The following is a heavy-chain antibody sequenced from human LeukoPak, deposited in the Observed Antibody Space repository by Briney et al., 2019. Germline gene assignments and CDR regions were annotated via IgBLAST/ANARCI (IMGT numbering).Heavy chain of an antibody. Sequence: PSETLSLTCTVSGGSISNYYWSWIRQPPGRGLEWIGYIYYTGSTNYNPSLKSRVTMSVDTSKNQFSLKLSSVTAADTAVYYCARSGSYFYFDLWGRGTLVTVSS. J-gene: IGHJ2*01. CDR1: GGSISNYY. CDR3: ARSGSYFYFDL. CDR2: IYYTGST. D-gene: IGHD1-26*01. V-gene: IGHV4-59*12.